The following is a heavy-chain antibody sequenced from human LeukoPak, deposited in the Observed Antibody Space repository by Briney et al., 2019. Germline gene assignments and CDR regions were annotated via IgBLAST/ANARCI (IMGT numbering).Heavy chain of an antibody. CDR3: ANPAYCGGDCSRGAFDY. J-gene: IGHJ4*02. CDR2: IYYSGST. D-gene: IGHD2-21*02. V-gene: IGHV4-30-4*01. CDR1: GGSISSGDYY. Sequence: PSQTLSLTCTVSGGSISSGDYYWSWIRQPPGKGLEWIGYIYYSGSTYYNPSLKSRVTISVDTSKNQFSLKLSSVTAADTAVYYCANPAYCGGDCSRGAFDYWGQGTLVTVSS.